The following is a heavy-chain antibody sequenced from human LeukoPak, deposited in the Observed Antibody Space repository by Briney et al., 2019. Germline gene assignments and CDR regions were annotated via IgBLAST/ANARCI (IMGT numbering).Heavy chain of an antibody. CDR3: ASPPPRDDYDSSGYLYY. Sequence: PSETLSLTYTVSGGSISSSSYYWGWIRQPPGKGLEWSGSIYYSGSTYYNPSLKSRVTISVDTSKNQFSLKLSSVTAADTAVYYCASPPPRDDYDSSGYLYYWGQGTLVTVSS. CDR1: GGSISSSSYY. V-gene: IGHV4-39*07. CDR2: IYYSGST. D-gene: IGHD3-22*01. J-gene: IGHJ4*02.